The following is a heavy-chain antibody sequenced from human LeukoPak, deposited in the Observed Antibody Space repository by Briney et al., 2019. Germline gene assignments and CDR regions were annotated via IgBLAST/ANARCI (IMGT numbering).Heavy chain of an antibody. J-gene: IGHJ4*02. D-gene: IGHD2-15*01. CDR1: GYSISSGYY. CDR3: ARDVGYCSGGSCHGDY. V-gene: IGHV4-38-2*02. CDR2: IYHSGST. Sequence: SETLSLTCAVSGYSISSGYYWGWIRQPPGQGLEWIGSIYHSGSTYYNPSLKSRVTISVDTSKNQFSLKLSSVTAADTAVYYCARDVGYCSGGSCHGDYWGQGTLVTVSS.